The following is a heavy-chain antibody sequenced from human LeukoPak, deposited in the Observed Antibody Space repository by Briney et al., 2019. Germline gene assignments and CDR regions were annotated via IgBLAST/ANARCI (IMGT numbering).Heavy chain of an antibody. D-gene: IGHD2-15*01. V-gene: IGHV5-51*01. Sequence: GESLKIPCKVSEDIFTSYWFAWVRQMPGKGLEWMGIIYPGDSDTRYGPSFQGQVTISADKSISTTYVQWTSLQASDTAIYYCASAAGRMRYGLDVWGQGTTVTVSS. CDR2: IYPGDSDT. CDR3: ASAAGRMRYGLDV. J-gene: IGHJ6*02. CDR1: EDIFTSYW.